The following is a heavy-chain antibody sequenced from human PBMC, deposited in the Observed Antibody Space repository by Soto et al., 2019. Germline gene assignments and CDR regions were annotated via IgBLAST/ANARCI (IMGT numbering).Heavy chain of an antibody. Sequence: GGSLRLSCAASGFTFSSYSMNWVRQAPGKGLEWVSSISSSSSYIYYADSVKGRFTISRDNAKNSLYLQMNSLRAEDTAVYYCARGKRYSGSYFDYWGQGTLVTVSS. D-gene: IGHD1-26*01. V-gene: IGHV3-21*01. J-gene: IGHJ4*02. CDR1: GFTFSSYS. CDR2: ISSSSSYI. CDR3: ARGKRYSGSYFDY.